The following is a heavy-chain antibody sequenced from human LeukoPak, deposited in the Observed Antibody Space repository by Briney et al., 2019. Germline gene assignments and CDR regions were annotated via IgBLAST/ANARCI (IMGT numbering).Heavy chain of an antibody. Sequence: GGSLRLSCAASGFTFSSYGMHWVRQAPGKGPEWVAFIRYDGSNKYYADSVKGRFTISRDNSKNTLYLQMNSLRAEDTAVYYCAKDGSNWGFRSAFDIWGQGTMVTVSS. CDR1: GFTFSSYG. J-gene: IGHJ3*02. D-gene: IGHD7-27*01. V-gene: IGHV3-30*02. CDR2: IRYDGSNK. CDR3: AKDGSNWGFRSAFDI.